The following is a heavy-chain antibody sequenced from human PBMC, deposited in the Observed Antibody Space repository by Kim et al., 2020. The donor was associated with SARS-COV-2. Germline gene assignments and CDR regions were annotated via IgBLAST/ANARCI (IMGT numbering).Heavy chain of an antibody. J-gene: IGHJ4*01. CDR3: TSSLRDGYPSGSFDY. D-gene: IGHD5-12*01. V-gene: IGHV3-73*01. Sequence: GGSLRLSCAASGFTFSGSAMHWVRQASGKGLEWVGRIRSKANSYATAYAASVKGRFTISRDDSKNTAYLQMKSLKTEDTAVYYCTSSLRDGYPSGSFDYWGHGTLVTVSS. CDR2: IRSKANSYAT. CDR1: GFTFSGSA.